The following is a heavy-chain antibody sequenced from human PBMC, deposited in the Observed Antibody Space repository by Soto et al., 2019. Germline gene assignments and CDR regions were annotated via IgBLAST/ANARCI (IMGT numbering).Heavy chain of an antibody. D-gene: IGHD4-17*01. CDR3: ARDHNGDSYLGWGGGYYGMDV. CDR2: INPGDSDS. Sequence: GEALKISCKGSGYNFPTYWIGWVRQMPGKGLEWMGFINPGDSDSRYSPSFQGQVTVSADKSISNDYLQWSRMRASDTAIYYCARDHNGDSYLGWGGGYYGMDVWGQGTTVTVSS. V-gene: IGHV5-51*01. J-gene: IGHJ6*02. CDR1: GYNFPTYW.